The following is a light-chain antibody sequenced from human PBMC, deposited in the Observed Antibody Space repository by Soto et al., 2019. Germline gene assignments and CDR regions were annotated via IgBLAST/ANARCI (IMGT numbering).Light chain of an antibody. CDR2: EVS. CDR3: NSYAGSNNFL. CDR1: SSDVGGYNY. J-gene: IGLJ1*01. Sequence: QSVLTQPPSASGSPGQSVTISCTGTSSDVGGYNYVSWYQQHPGKAPKLMIYEVSKRPSGVPDRFSGSKSGNTASLTVSGLQAEAEADYYCNSYAGSNNFLFGTGTKVTVL. V-gene: IGLV2-8*01.